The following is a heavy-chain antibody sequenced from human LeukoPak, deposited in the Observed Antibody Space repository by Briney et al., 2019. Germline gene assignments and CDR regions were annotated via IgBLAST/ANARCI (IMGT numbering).Heavy chain of an antibody. D-gene: IGHD2-2*01. CDR2: ISGSGGNT. CDR1: GLRFSRSA. Sequence: GGSLRLSCAASGLRFSRSAMSWVRQAPGKGLEWVSAISGSGGNTYYADSVKGRFTISRDNSKNTLYLQMNSLRAEDTAVYYCAQKTRDNWFDPWGQGTLVTVSS. CDR3: AQKTRDNWFDP. J-gene: IGHJ5*02. V-gene: IGHV3-23*01.